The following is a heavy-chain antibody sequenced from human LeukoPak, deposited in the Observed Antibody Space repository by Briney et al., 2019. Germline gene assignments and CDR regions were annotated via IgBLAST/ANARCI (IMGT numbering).Heavy chain of an antibody. Sequence: GGSLRLSCASSGLTFTNAWMSWVRQAPGKGLEWVGRIKSKTDGGTVDYAPPVKGRFTISGDDSSNTLSLEMNFLKTEDTAVYYCTTDPGNYEIFWGQGTLVSVSS. CDR3: TTDPGNYEIF. CDR1: GLTFTNAW. V-gene: IGHV3-15*01. CDR2: IKSKTDGGTV. J-gene: IGHJ4*02. D-gene: IGHD4-11*01.